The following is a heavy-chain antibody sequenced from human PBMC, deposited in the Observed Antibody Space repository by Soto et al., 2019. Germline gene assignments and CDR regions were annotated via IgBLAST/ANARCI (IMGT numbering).Heavy chain of an antibody. CDR1: GFTFSDYT. CDR2: ISGSSRYI. CDR3: ARESGYDSYDY. J-gene: IGHJ4*02. V-gene: IGHV3-21*01. Sequence: GGSLRLSCAASGFTFSDYTMNWVRQAPGKGLEWVSSISGSSRYIYYADSLKGRFTISRDSAKNSLYLQMNSLRAEDTAVYYCARESGYDSYDYWGQGTLVTVSS. D-gene: IGHD5-12*01.